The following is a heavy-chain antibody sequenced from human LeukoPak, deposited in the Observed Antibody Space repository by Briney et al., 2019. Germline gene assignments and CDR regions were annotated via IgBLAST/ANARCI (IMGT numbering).Heavy chain of an antibody. D-gene: IGHD3-22*01. Sequence: PSQTLSLTCTVSGGSISSDTYYWSWIRQHPGKGLEWNVYIYYSGSTYYNPSLKSRVSISVDTSKKQFSPRLSSVTAADTAVYYCARSVAISSGYYDFDYWGQGTLVTVSS. CDR1: GGSISSDTYY. V-gene: IGHV4-31*03. CDR2: IYYSGST. J-gene: IGHJ4*02. CDR3: ARSVAISSGYYDFDY.